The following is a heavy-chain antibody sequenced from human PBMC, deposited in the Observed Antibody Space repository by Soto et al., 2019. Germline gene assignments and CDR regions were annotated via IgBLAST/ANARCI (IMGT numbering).Heavy chain of an antibody. CDR3: ASSLSVTIFGVVIIPINYYYYGMDV. J-gene: IGHJ6*02. CDR1: GYTFTGYY. Sequence: ASVEVSCKASGYTFTGYYMHWVLQAPGQGLEWMGWINPNSGGTNYAQKFQGRVTMTRDTSISTAYMELSRLRSDDTAVYYCASSLSVTIFGVVIIPINYYYYGMDVWGQGTTVTVSS. CDR2: INPNSGGT. V-gene: IGHV1-2*02. D-gene: IGHD3-3*01.